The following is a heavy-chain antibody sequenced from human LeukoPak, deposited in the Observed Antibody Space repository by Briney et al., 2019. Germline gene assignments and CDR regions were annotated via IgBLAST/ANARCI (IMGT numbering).Heavy chain of an antibody. CDR1: GGSFSGYY. CDR2: INRSGST. CDR3: ARGRVPAANPLDY. Sequence: SETLSLTCAVYGGSFSGYYWSWIRQPPGKGLEWIGEINRSGSTNYNPSLKSRVTISVDTSKNQFSLKLSSVTAADTAVYYCARGRVPAANPLDYWGQGTLVTVSS. D-gene: IGHD2-2*01. V-gene: IGHV4-34*01. J-gene: IGHJ4*02.